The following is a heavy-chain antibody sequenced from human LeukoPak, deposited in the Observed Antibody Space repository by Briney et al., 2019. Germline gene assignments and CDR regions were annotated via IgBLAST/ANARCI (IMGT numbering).Heavy chain of an antibody. CDR2: IYYSGST. D-gene: IGHD3-9*01. CDR1: GGSISSGGYS. CDR3: ARVILNGYSLIDY. Sequence: SETLSLTCTVSGGSISSGGYSWSWTRQHPGKGLEWIGYIYYSGSTYYNPSLKSRVTISVDTSKNQFSLKLSSVTAADTAVYYCARVILNGYSLIDYWGQGTLVTVSS. V-gene: IGHV4-31*03. J-gene: IGHJ4*02.